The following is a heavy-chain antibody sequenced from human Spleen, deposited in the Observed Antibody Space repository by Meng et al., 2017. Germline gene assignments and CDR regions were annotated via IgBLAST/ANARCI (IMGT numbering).Heavy chain of an antibody. CDR3: ARDPTAPQQWPPPYGMDV. V-gene: IGHV3-33*01. J-gene: IGHJ6*02. D-gene: IGHD6-19*01. CDR2: IWYDGSNK. CDR1: GFTFSSYG. Sequence: GESLKISCAASGFTFSSYGMHWVRQAPGKGLEWVAVIWYDGSNKYYADSVKGRFTISRDNSKNTLYLQMNSLRAEDTAVYYCARDPTAPQQWPPPYGMDVWGQGTTVTVSS.